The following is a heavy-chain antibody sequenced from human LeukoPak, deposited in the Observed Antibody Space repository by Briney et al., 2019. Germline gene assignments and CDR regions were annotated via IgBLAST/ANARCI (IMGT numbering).Heavy chain of an antibody. D-gene: IGHD2-21*02. V-gene: IGHV3-30*03. J-gene: IGHJ4*02. CDR1: GFTFSSYG. CDR2: ISYDGSNK. CDR3: ATQRKTCGGDCSFFDY. Sequence: GGSLRLSCAASGFTFSSYGMHWVRQAPGKGLEWVAVISYDGSNKYYADSVKGRFTISRDNSKNTLYLQMNSLRAEDTAVYYCATQRKTCGGDCSFFDYWGQGTLVTVSS.